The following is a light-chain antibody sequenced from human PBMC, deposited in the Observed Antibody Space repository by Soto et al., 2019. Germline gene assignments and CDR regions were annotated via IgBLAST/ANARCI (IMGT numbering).Light chain of an antibody. V-gene: IGKV1-5*03. CDR2: KAS. CDR1: QTISTL. J-gene: IGKJ1*01. Sequence: DIQMTQSPSTLSASVGDRVTITCRASQTISTLLAWYQQRPGKAPNLLIYKASSLESGVPSRFSGSGSGTEFPLTISSLQPDDLATYFCQQYSTYPWTFGQGTKVEVK. CDR3: QQYSTYPWT.